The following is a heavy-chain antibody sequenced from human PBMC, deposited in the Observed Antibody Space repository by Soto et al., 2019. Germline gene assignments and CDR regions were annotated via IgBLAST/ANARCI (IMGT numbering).Heavy chain of an antibody. D-gene: IGHD1-7*01. CDR3: ARGRKRNWNYAITY. J-gene: IGHJ4*02. Sequence: EVQLVESGGGLVQPGGSLRLSCAASGFTFSSYWMHWVRQAPGKGLVWVSRINSDGSSTIYADSVKGRFTISRDNAKNTLYLQMNSLRAEDTAVYYCARGRKRNWNYAITYWGQGTLVTVSS. CDR1: GFTFSSYW. CDR2: INSDGSST. V-gene: IGHV3-74*01.